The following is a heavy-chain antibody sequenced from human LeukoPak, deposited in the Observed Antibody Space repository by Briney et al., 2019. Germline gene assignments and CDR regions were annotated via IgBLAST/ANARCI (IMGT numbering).Heavy chain of an antibody. J-gene: IGHJ4*02. Sequence: DSVKVSCKASGYTFTGYYMHWVRQAPGQGHGWMGWINLNSGGTNYAQKFQGRVTMTRETSISTAYMELSMLRSDDTAVYYCAQGFFSGYSYGWYFDYWGQGTLVTVSS. CDR2: INLNSGGT. V-gene: IGHV1-2*02. CDR1: GYTFTGYY. D-gene: IGHD5-18*01. CDR3: AQGFFSGYSYGWYFDY.